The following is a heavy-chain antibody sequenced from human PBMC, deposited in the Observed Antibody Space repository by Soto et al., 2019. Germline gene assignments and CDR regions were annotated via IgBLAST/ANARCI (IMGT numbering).Heavy chain of an antibody. D-gene: IGHD1-20*01. V-gene: IGHV3-30*18. J-gene: IGHJ6*02. Sequence: PGGSLRLSCAASGFTFSSYGMHWVRQAPGKGLAWVAVISYDGSNKYYADSVKGRFTISRDNSKNTLYLQMNSLRAEDTAVYYCAKESYNWKELDYYYGMDVWGQGTTVTVSS. CDR1: GFTFSSYG. CDR2: ISYDGSNK. CDR3: AKESYNWKELDYYYGMDV.